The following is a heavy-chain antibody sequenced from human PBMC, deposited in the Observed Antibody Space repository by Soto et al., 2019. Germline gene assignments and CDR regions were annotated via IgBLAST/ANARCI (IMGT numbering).Heavy chain of an antibody. CDR3: ARDPTGGYFHYDY. J-gene: IGHJ4*02. CDR2: VSDDGSEQ. CDR1: GFSLRYYG. V-gene: IGHV3-30*17. D-gene: IGHD1-26*01. Sequence: PGGSLRLSCAASGFSLRYYGMHWVRQSPGKGLEYVAAVSDDGSEQYYADSVRGRFTISRDNSKNTVYLQLDSLTTGDTAVYYCARDPTGGYFHYDYWGQGALVTVS.